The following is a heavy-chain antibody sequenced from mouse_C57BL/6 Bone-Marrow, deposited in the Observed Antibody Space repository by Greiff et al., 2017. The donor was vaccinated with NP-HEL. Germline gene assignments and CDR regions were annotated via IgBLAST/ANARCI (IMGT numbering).Heavy chain of an antibody. J-gene: IGHJ3*01. V-gene: IGHV1-69*01. CDR2: IDPSDSYT. CDR3: ASKDSSPWFAY. Sequence: QVQLQQPGAELVMPGASVKLSCKASGYTFTSYWMHWVKQRPGQGLEWIGEIDPSDSYTNYNQKFKGKSTLTVDKSSSTAYMQLSSLTSEDSAVYYCASKDSSPWFAYWGQGTLVTVSA. D-gene: IGHD3-2*02. CDR1: GYTFTSYW.